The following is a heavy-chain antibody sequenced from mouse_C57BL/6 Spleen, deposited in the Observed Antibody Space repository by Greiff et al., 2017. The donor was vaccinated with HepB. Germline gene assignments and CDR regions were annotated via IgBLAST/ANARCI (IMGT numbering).Heavy chain of an antibody. V-gene: IGHV1-69*01. J-gene: IGHJ2*01. CDR3: ARSTYGSSYFDY. CDR1: GYTFTSYW. Sequence: QVQLQQSGAELVMPGASVKLSCKASGYTFTSYWMHWVKQRPGQGLEWIGEIDPSDSYTNYNQKFKGKSTLTVDKSSSPAYMQLSSLTSEDSAVYYCARSTYGSSYFDYWGQGTTLTVSS. CDR2: IDPSDSYT. D-gene: IGHD1-1*01.